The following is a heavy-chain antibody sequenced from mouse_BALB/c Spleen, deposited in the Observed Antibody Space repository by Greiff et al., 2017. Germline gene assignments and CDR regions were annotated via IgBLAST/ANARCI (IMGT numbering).Heavy chain of an antibody. CDR3: ARDNDWYFDV. CDR2: IRNKANGYTT. V-gene: IGHV7-3*02. Sequence: EVHLVESGGGLVQPGGSLRLSCATSGFTFTDYYMSWVRQPPGKALEWLSFIRNKANGYTTEYSASVKGRFTISRDNSQSILYLQMNTLRAEDSATYYCARDNDWYFDVWGAGTTVTVSS. J-gene: IGHJ1*01. CDR1: GFTFTDYY.